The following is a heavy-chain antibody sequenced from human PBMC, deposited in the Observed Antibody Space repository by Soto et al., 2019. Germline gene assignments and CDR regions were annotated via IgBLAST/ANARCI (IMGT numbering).Heavy chain of an antibody. Sequence: GESLKISCKGSGYSFTSYWIGWVRQMPGKGLEWMGIIYPGDSDTRYSPSFQGQVTISADKSISTAYLQWSSLKASDTAMYYCARGQGYCSSTSCSLYNWFDPWGQGTLVTVSS. CDR3: ARGQGYCSSTSCSLYNWFDP. CDR1: GYSFTSYW. D-gene: IGHD2-2*01. CDR2: IYPGDSDT. V-gene: IGHV5-51*01. J-gene: IGHJ5*02.